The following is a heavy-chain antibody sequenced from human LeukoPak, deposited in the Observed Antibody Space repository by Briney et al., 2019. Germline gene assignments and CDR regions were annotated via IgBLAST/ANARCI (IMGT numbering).Heavy chain of an antibody. V-gene: IGHV3-33*01. CDR3: ARDDDSSLRFIDY. CDR1: GFTFSSYG. J-gene: IGHJ4*02. CDR2: IWYDGSNK. D-gene: IGHD6-19*01. Sequence: QPGGSLRLSCAASGFTFSSYGMHWVRQAPGKGLEWVAVIWYDGSNKYYADSVKGRFTISRDNSKNTLYLQMNSLRAEDTAVYYCARDDDSSLRFIDYWGQGTLVTVSS.